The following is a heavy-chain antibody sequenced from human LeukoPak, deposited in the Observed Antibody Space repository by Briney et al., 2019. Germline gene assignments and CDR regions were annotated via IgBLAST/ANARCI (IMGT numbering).Heavy chain of an antibody. V-gene: IGHV3-48*03. D-gene: IGHD3-10*02. CDR1: GVTSSSYE. CDR2: ISSRGSTI. J-gene: IGHJ6*04. CDR3: AELGITMIGGV. Sequence: GGSLRLSCAASGVTSSSYEMNWVRQAPGKGLGWVSYISSRGSTIYYADSVKSRFTISRDNAKNSLYLQMNSLRAEYTAVYYCAELGITMIGGVWGKGTTVTISS.